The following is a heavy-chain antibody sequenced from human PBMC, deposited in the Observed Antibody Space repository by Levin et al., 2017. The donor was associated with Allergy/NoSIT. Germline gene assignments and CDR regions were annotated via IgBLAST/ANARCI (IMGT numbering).Heavy chain of an antibody. CDR3: ARDPADNCDPVCFAPLHY. J-gene: IGHJ4*02. D-gene: IGHD2-2*01. Sequence: GESLKISCVASGFTFSSHSMNWVRQAPGKAPEWVSYISGNSGTIHYADSVRGRFTSSRDNAKNSLYLQMNSLRDEDTAVYYCARDPADNCDPVCFAPLHYWGQGTLVTVSS. CDR2: ISGNSGTI. CDR1: GFTFSSHS. V-gene: IGHV3-48*02.